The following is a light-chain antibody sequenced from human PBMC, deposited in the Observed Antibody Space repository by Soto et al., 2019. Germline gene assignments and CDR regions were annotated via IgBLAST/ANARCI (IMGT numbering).Light chain of an antibody. V-gene: IGKV3-11*01. CDR3: QQRSNWT. J-gene: IGKJ1*01. Sequence: IVMTQSPATLSVSPGERATLSCRASQSVSSYLAWYQQKPGQAPRLLISDASNRATGIPARFSGSGSGTDFTLTISSLEPEDFAVYYCQQRSNWTFGQGTQVDIK. CDR2: DAS. CDR1: QSVSSY.